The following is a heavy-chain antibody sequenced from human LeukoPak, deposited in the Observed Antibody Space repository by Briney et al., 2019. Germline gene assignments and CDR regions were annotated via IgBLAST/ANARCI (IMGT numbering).Heavy chain of an antibody. Sequence: TGGSLRLSCAASGFTFSDYSMNWVRQAPGNGLEWISYIGIDSGNTNYADSVKGRFTISGDKAKNSLYLQMNSLRVEDTAVYYCARDYKYAFDNWGQGTLVTVSS. V-gene: IGHV3-48*01. D-gene: IGHD5-24*01. CDR3: ARDYKYAFDN. CDR1: GFTFSDYS. J-gene: IGHJ4*02. CDR2: IGIDSGNT.